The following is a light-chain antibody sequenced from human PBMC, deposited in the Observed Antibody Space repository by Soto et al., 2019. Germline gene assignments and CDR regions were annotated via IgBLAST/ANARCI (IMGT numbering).Light chain of an antibody. CDR2: DAS. Sequence: EIVLTQSPATLSLSPGERATLSCRASQSVSSDLAWYQQKPGQAPRLLIYDASNRATGIPARFSGSGSGTDFILTISSLEPEDFAVYYCQQRSNWPRTFGQGTKLEIK. CDR3: QQRSNWPRT. V-gene: IGKV3-11*01. CDR1: QSVSSD. J-gene: IGKJ2*01.